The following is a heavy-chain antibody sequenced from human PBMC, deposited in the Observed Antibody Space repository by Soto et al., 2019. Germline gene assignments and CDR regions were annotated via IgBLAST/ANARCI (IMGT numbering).Heavy chain of an antibody. Sequence: EIQILESGGALVQPGGSLRLSCSVSGFTFSDYAMNWVRQAPGKGLEWVSAVSGRGDGTFYADSVKGRFTISRDNSKNKGYKQINSLTVDDTGVYYCGESVEEILPFLGMDVWGRGTTVRVSS. J-gene: IGHJ6*02. V-gene: IGHV3-23*01. CDR2: VSGRGDGT. CDR1: GFTFSDYA. CDR3: GESVEEILPFLGMDV.